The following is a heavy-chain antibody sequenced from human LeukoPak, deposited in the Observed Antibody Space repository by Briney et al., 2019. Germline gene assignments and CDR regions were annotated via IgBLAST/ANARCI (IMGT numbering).Heavy chain of an antibody. J-gene: IGHJ4*02. Sequence: NSGGFLRLSCAASGFTFSSYSMNWVRQAPGKGLEWVSSISSSSSYIYYADSVKGRFTISRDNAKNSLYLQMNSLRAEDTAVYYCARGKNQWLAFDYWGQGTLVTVSS. CDR2: ISSSSSYI. D-gene: IGHD6-19*01. V-gene: IGHV3-21*01. CDR1: GFTFSSYS. CDR3: ARGKNQWLAFDY.